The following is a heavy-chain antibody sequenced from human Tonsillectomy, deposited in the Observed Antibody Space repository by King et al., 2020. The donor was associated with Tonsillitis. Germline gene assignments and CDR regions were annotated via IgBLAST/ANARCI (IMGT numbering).Heavy chain of an antibody. Sequence: VQLVESGGALVQPGGSLRLSCAASGFTLSRFDMYWVRHVAGKGLEWVSTLAVRGETYYPGSVKGRFTVSREDVKNSVYLQMNSLRDGDTAVYYCAREHCSNSNGGSPGFENLDLWGRGTLVTVFS. V-gene: IGHV3-13*04. CDR3: AREHCSNSNGGSPGFENLDL. D-gene: IGHD2-2*01. CDR1: GFTLSRFD. CDR2: LAVRGET. J-gene: IGHJ2*01.